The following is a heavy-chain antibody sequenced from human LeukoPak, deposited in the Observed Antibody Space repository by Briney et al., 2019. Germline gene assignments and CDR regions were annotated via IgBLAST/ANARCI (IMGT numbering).Heavy chain of an antibody. V-gene: IGHV3-33*01. D-gene: IGHD3-3*01. J-gene: IGHJ4*02. Sequence: GRSLRLSWAASGFTFSSYCMHWVRQAPCKGLEWVAVIWYDGSNKYYADSVKGRFAISRDNSKNTLYLQMNSLRAEDTAVYYCARDRAWNYFDYWGQGTLVTVSS. CDR2: IWYDGSNK. CDR1: GFTFSSYC. CDR3: ARDRAWNYFDY.